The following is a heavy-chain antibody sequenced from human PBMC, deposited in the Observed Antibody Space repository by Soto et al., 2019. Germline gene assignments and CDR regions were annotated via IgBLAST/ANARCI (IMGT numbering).Heavy chain of an antibody. D-gene: IGHD6-13*01. V-gene: IGHV3-30*18. Sequence: AVGSLRLSCAASGFTFSSYGMHWVRQAPGKGLEWVAVISYDGSNKYYADSVKGRFTISRDNSKNTLYLQMNSLRAEDTAVYYCAKGGSSSWYYFDYWGQGTLVTVSS. CDR3: AKGGSSSWYYFDY. CDR1: GFTFSSYG. J-gene: IGHJ4*02. CDR2: ISYDGSNK.